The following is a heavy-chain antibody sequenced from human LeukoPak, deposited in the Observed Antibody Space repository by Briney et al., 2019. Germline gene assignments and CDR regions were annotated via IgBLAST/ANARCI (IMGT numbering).Heavy chain of an antibody. Sequence: ASVKVSCKASGYTFTGYYMHWVRQAPGQGPEWMGRINPNSGGTNYAQKFQGRVTMTRNTSISTAYMELSSLRSEDTAVYYCARVAMGQWPNNWFDPWGQGTLVTVSS. J-gene: IGHJ5*02. CDR1: GYTFTGYY. CDR3: ARVAMGQWPNNWFDP. V-gene: IGHV1-2*06. CDR2: INPNSGGT. D-gene: IGHD6-19*01.